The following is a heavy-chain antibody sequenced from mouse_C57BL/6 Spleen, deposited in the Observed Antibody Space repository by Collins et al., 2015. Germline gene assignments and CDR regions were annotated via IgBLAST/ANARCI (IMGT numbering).Heavy chain of an antibody. J-gene: IGHJ3*01. CDR3: ARDEEGDGFAY. CDR2: ISNLAYSI. CDR1: GFTFSDYG. Sequence: EVKLVESGGGLVQPGGSRKLSCAASGFTFSDYGMAWVRQAPGKGPEWVAFISNLAYSIYYADTVTGRFTISRENAKNTLYLEMSSLRSEDTAMYYCARDEEGDGFAYWGQGTLVTVSA. V-gene: IGHV5-15*02. D-gene: IGHD3-3*01.